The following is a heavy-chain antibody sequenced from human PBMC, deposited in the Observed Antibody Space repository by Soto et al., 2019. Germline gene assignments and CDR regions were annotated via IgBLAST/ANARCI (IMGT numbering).Heavy chain of an antibody. J-gene: IGHJ4*02. D-gene: IGHD3-10*01. CDR3: ARDAFGENNY. CDR1: GFTFSGYA. Sequence: GGSLRLSCAASGFTFSGYAMNWVRQSPGKGLEWVSTITGNGGGTYYADSVRGRFTISRDNPKNTLYLQMNSLRAEDTAVYYCARDAFGENNYWGQGTLVTVSS. CDR2: ITGNGGGT. V-gene: IGHV3-23*01.